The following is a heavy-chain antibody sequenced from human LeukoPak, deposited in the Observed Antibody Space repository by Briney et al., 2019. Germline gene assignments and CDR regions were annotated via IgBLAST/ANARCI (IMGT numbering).Heavy chain of an antibody. CDR1: RFTFTDYA. CDR3: AKDFPSSGYSDY. Sequence: PGGSLRLSCAASRFTFTDYALSCVRQAPGKGLEWVSTISASGGSTYYADSVKGRFTISRDISKNTLYLQMHSLRAEDTAVYYCAKDFPSSGYSDYWGQGSLVTVSS. D-gene: IGHD3-22*01. V-gene: IGHV3-23*01. CDR2: ISASGGST. J-gene: IGHJ4*02.